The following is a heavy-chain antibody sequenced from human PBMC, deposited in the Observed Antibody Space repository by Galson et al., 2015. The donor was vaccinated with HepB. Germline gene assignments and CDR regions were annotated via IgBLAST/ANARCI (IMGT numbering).Heavy chain of an antibody. CDR1: GFTFSSYS. CDR2: ISSSSSYI. D-gene: IGHD6-19*01. J-gene: IGHJ4*02. V-gene: IGHV3-21*01. CDR3: AREPGQWLRYYFDY. Sequence: SLRLSCAASGFTFSSYSMNWVRQAPGKGLEWVSSISSSSSYIYYADSVKGRFTISRDNAKNSLYLQMNSLRAEDTAVYYCAREPGQWLRYYFDYWGQGTLVTVSS.